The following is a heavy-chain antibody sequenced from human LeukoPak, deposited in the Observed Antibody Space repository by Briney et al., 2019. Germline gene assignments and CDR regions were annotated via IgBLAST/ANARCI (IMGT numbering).Heavy chain of an antibody. V-gene: IGHV4-38-2*01. CDR1: GYSISSGYY. Sequence: PSETLSLTCAVSGYSISSGYYGGWSRQPPGKGMEWSGSIYHSGSTYYNPSLKSRVTISVDTSKNQFSLKLSSVTAAVTAVYYSTRLPVTITIFGVVIGHGDFGYWGQGTLVTVSS. CDR2: IYHSGST. D-gene: IGHD3-3*01. J-gene: IGHJ4*02. CDR3: TRLPVTITIFGVVIGHGDFGY.